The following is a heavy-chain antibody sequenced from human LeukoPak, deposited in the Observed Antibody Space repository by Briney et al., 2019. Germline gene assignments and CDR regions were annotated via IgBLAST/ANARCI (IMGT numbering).Heavy chain of an antibody. J-gene: IGHJ6*03. CDR2: IYTSGST. D-gene: IGHD3-22*01. Sequence: SETLSLTCTVSGGSISSYYWSWIRQPAGKGLEWIGRIYTSGSTNYNPSLKSRVTMSVDTSKNQFSLKLSSVTAADTAVYYCARMYYYDTADYFYYYMDVWGKGTAVTVSS. V-gene: IGHV4-4*07. CDR3: ARMYYYDTADYFYYYMDV. CDR1: GGSISSYY.